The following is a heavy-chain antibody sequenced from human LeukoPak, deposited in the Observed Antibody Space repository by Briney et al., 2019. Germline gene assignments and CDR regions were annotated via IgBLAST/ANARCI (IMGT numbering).Heavy chain of an antibody. CDR2: ISGSGGRT. Sequence: PGGSLRLSCAASGFTFSSYALTWVRQAPGKGLEWVSGISGSGGRTYYADSVKGRFTTSRDNYTKTVFLQMNSLRAEDTAVYYCAKCHQVLRFLEYNWFDPWGQGTPVTVSS. J-gene: IGHJ5*02. D-gene: IGHD3-3*01. CDR1: GFTFSSYA. V-gene: IGHV3-23*01. CDR3: AKCHQVLRFLEYNWFDP.